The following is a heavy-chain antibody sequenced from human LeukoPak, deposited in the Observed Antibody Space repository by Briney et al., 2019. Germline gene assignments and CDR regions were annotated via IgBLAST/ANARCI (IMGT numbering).Heavy chain of an antibody. CDR2: IYHSGST. CDR1: GGSISSTNW. D-gene: IGHD2-2*01. V-gene: IGHV4-4*02. Sequence: PSETLSLTCAVSGGSISSTNWWSWVRQSPGKGLEWIGEIYHSGSTNYNPSLKSRVTISVDTSKNQFSLKLSSVTAADTAVYYCARQPIVVEPAATDYWGQGTLVTVSS. J-gene: IGHJ4*02. CDR3: ARQPIVVEPAATDY.